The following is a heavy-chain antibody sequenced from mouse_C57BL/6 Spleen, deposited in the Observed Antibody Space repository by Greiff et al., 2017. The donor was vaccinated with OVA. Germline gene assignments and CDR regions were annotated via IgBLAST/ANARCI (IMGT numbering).Heavy chain of an antibody. D-gene: IGHD2-4*01. CDR3: ARGITAHFDY. CDR1: GFTFSSYG. Sequence: EVKVVESGGDLVKPGGSLKLSCAASGFTFSSYGMSWVRQTPDKRLEWVATISSGGSYTYYPDSVKGRFTISRDNAKNTLYLQMSSLKSEDTAMYYCARGITAHFDYWGQGTTLTVSS. CDR2: ISSGGSYT. J-gene: IGHJ2*01. V-gene: IGHV5-6*01.